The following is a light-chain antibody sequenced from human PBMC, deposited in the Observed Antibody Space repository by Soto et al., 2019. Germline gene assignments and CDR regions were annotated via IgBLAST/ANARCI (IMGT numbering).Light chain of an antibody. CDR2: NNN. Sequence: SVLTQPPSASGTPGQRVTISCSGSSSNIGPNTVNWYQQLPGTAPKLLMYNNNQRPSGVPDRFSGSKSGTSASLAISGLQSEDEADYYCAAWDDSLNGQVVFGGGTKVTVL. V-gene: IGLV1-44*01. CDR3: AAWDDSLNGQVV. J-gene: IGLJ2*01. CDR1: SSNIGPNT.